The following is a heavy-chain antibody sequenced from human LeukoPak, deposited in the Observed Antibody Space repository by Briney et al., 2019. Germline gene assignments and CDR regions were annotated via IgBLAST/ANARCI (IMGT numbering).Heavy chain of an antibody. J-gene: IGHJ5*02. D-gene: IGHD5-24*01. Sequence: GGSLRLSCEVTGFTLSSYWMSWVRQAPGKGLEWVANIKQDGTETHYGDSVKGLFTISRDNAKNSLYLQLNSLRGEDTAVYYCARNTDRDAYMASWGQGTLVTVSS. CDR3: ARNTDRDAYMAS. CDR2: IKQDGTET. V-gene: IGHV3-7*01. CDR1: GFTLSSYW.